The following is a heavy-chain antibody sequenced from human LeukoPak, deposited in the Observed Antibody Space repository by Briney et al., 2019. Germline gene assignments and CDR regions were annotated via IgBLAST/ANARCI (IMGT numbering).Heavy chain of an antibody. CDR1: GFTFSSYA. J-gene: IGHJ4*02. Sequence: GGSLRLSCAASGFTFSSYAMSWVRQAPGKGLEWVSAISSSGGSTYYADSVKGRFTISRDNSKNTLYLQMNSLRAEDTAVYYCAKVWFGELLFDYWGQGTLVTVSS. CDR2: ISSSGGST. D-gene: IGHD3-10*01. V-gene: IGHV3-23*01. CDR3: AKVWFGELLFDY.